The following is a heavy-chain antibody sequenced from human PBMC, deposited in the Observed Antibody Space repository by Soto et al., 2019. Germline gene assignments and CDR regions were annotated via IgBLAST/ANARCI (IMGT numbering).Heavy chain of an antibody. D-gene: IGHD2-2*01. CDR1: GFTFNNYG. Sequence: SLRLSCAASGFTFNNYGMHWVRQAPGKGLEWVAVISYDGGNKYHADSMKGRFTISRDNPKNTLYLQMNSLRAEDTAVYYCVKAVGYCSSSSCRDYYYYYGMDVWGQGTTVTVSS. CDR2: ISYDGGNK. V-gene: IGHV3-30*18. CDR3: VKAVGYCSSSSCRDYYYYYGMDV. J-gene: IGHJ6*02.